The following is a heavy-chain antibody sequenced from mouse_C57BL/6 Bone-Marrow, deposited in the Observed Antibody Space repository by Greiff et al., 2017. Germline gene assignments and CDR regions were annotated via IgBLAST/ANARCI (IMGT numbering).Heavy chain of an antibody. V-gene: IGHV5-6*02. CDR2: ISSGCSYT. CDR1: GFTFSSYG. D-gene: IGHD2-3*01. Sequence: EVKVVESGGDLVKPGGSLKLSCAASGFTFSSYGMSWVRQTPDKRLEWVATISSGCSYTYYPDSVKGRFTISRDNAKNTLYLQMSGLKSEDTDMYYCVRRRWLLRYWYFDVWGAGTTVTVSS. J-gene: IGHJ1*01. CDR3: VRRRWLLRYWYFDV.